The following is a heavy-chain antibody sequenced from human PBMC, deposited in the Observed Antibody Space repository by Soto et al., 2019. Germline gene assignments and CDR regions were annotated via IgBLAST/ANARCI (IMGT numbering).Heavy chain of an antibody. V-gene: IGHV2-5*01. J-gene: IGHJ4*02. CDR1: GFSLSTSGVG. Sequence: SGPTLVNPTQTLTLTCTFSGFSLSTSGVGVGWIRQPPGKALEWLALIYWNDDKRYSPSLKSRLTITKDTSKNQVVLTVTNMDPVDTATYYCARPPRGIAAFYFDYWGQGTLVTVSS. CDR3: ARPPRGIAAFYFDY. CDR2: IYWNDDK. D-gene: IGHD6-13*01.